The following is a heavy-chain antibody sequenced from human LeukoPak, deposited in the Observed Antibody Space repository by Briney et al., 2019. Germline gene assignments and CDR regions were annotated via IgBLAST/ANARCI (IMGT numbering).Heavy chain of an antibody. CDR1: GYTFTSYG. D-gene: IGHD6-13*01. J-gene: IGHJ5*02. Sequence: ASVKVSCKASGYTFTSYGISWVRQAPGQGLEWMGWISAYNGNTKYAQKLQGRVTMTTDTSTRTAYMELRRLRSDDTGVYYCARRYSSSWYHWFDPWGQGTLVTVSS. CDR3: ARRYSSSWYHWFDP. CDR2: ISAYNGNT. V-gene: IGHV1-18*01.